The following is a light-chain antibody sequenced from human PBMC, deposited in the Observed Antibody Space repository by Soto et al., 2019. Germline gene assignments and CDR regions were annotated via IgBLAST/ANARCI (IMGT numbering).Light chain of an antibody. J-gene: IGKJ5*01. V-gene: IGKV3-15*01. CDR3: XXYNXXPPIT. CDR2: YAS. Sequence: EIMMTQSPATLSVSPGERATLSCRASQSVRNNLAWYQQKPGQAPRLLIYYASTRATGIPARFSGSGSGTEFTLTIXXLQSEDSAXXXCXXYNXXPPITFGQGTRLEIK. CDR1: QSVRNN.